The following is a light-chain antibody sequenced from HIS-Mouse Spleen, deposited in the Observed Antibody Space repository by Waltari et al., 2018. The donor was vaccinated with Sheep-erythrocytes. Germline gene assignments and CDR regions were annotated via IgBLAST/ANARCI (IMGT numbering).Light chain of an antibody. CDR1: SSYVGSYTL. CDR2: EGS. CDR3: CSYAGSSTFHVV. V-gene: IGLV2-23*03. J-gene: IGLJ2*01. Sequence: QSALTQPASVSGSPGQSITISRTGTSSYVGSYTLVPWFQQHPGKAPKLMIYEGSKRPSGVSNRFSGSKSGNTASLTISGLQAEDEADYYCCSYAGSSTFHVVFGGGTKLTVL.